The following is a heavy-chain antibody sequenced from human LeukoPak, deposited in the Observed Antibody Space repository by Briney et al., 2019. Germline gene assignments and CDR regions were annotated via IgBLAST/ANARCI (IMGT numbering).Heavy chain of an antibody. D-gene: IGHD3-10*01. CDR1: GGSISSGDYY. Sequence: PSQTLSLTCTVSGGSISSGDYYWSWIRQPPGKGLEWIGYTYYSGSTYYNPSLKSRVTISVDTSKNQFSLKLSSVTAADTAVYYCAREATMVRGVIDYWGQGTLVTVSS. J-gene: IGHJ4*02. CDR2: TYYSGST. V-gene: IGHV4-30-4*01. CDR3: AREATMVRGVIDY.